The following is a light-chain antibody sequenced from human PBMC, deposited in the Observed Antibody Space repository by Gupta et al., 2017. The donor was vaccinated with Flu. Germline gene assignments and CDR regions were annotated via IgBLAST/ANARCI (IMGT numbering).Light chain of an antibody. J-gene: IGKJ1*01. CDR1: QSISSW. V-gene: IGKV1-5*03. Sequence: DIQMTQSPSTLSASVGDRVTITCRASQSISSWLAWYQQKPGKAPKLLIYKASSLESGVPSRFSGSGSGTEFTLTISSRQPDDFANYYCQQENSYSWTFGQGTKVEIK. CDR3: QQENSYSWT. CDR2: KAS.